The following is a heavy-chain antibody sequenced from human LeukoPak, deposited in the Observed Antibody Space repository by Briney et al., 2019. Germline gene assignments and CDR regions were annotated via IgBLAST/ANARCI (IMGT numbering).Heavy chain of an antibody. D-gene: IGHD6-19*01. V-gene: IGHV1-8*01. Sequence: VASVKVSCTASGYTFINYDINWVRQASGQGLEWMGWMNPNSGNTGYAQKFQGRVTLTSNTSITTAYMELSSLRSEDTAVYYCARAVAGNNYYYYYNMDVWGQGTTVTVSS. CDR2: MNPNSGNT. CDR3: ARAVAGNNYYYYYNMDV. J-gene: IGHJ6*02. CDR1: GYTFINYD.